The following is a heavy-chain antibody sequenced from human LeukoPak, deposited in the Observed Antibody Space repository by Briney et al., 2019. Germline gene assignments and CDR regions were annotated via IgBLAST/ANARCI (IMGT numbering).Heavy chain of an antibody. J-gene: IGHJ4*02. Sequence: GGSLRLSCAASGFTFSSYAMHWVRQAPGKGLEWVALISYDGSNEYYADSVKGRFTISRDSSKNTLYLQMNSLRPEDTAVYFCARGAFDRSWLNFDYWGQGTLVTVSS. CDR1: GFTFSSYA. CDR2: ISYDGSNE. V-gene: IGHV3-30*04. D-gene: IGHD3-16*01. CDR3: ARGAFDRSWLNFDY.